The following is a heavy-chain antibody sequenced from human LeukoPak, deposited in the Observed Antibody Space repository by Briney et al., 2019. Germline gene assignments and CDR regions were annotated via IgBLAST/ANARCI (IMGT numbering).Heavy chain of an antibody. D-gene: IGHD3-22*01. CDR1: GGSIGSYY. J-gene: IGHJ2*01. CDR3: AREAGSDSSGYYYRNFDL. V-gene: IGHV4-59*01. CDR2: IYYSGNT. Sequence: SETLSLTCTVSGGSIGSYYWSWIRQPPGKGLEWIGYIYYSGNTNYNSSLRSRVTISVDTSKNQFSLKLSSVTAADTAVYYCAREAGSDSSGYYYRNFDLWGRGTLVTVSS.